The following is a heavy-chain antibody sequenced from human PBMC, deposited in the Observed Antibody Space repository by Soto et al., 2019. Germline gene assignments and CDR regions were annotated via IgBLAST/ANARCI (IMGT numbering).Heavy chain of an antibody. CDR3: VLGAVADTYYYYGMDV. J-gene: IGHJ6*02. D-gene: IGHD6-19*01. CDR2: IIPIFGTA. V-gene: IGHV1-69*01. Sequence: QVQLVQSGAEVKKPGSSVKVSCKASGGTFSSYAISWVRQAPGQGLEWMGGIIPIFGTANYAQKFQGRVTITADESTSTAYMELSSLRSEDTAVYYCVLGAVADTYYYYGMDVWGHGTTVTVSS. CDR1: GGTFSSYA.